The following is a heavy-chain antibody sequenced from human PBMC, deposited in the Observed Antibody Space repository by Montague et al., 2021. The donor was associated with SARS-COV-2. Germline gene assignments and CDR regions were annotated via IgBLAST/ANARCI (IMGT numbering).Heavy chain of an antibody. D-gene: IGHD2-2*01. V-gene: IGHV4-34*01. CDR1: GGSFSGYY. J-gene: IGHJ6*02. Sequence: SETLSLTCAGYGGSFSGYYWSWIRQPPGKGLEWIGEINHSGGTNYNPSLKSRVTISVDTSKNQFSLKLSSVTAADTAVYYCTREGYQGLWSDYYYYGMDVWGQGTTVTVSS. CDR3: TREGYQGLWSDYYYYGMDV. CDR2: INHSGGT.